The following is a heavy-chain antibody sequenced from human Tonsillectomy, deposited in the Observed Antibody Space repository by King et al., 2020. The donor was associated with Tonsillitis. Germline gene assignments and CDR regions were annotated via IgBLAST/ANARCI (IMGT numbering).Heavy chain of an antibody. V-gene: IGHV1-69*01. CDR2: IIPIFGTA. J-gene: IGHJ4*02. CDR1: GGTFSSYA. Sequence: QVQLVESGAEVKKPGSSVKVSCTASGGTFSSYAISWVRQAPGQGLEWMGGIIPIFGTANYAQKFQGRVTITADESTSTAYMGLSSLRSEDTAVYYCAGSRYCSSTSCPTEIYYFDCWGQGTLVTVSS. D-gene: IGHD2-2*01. CDR3: AGSRYCSSTSCPTEIYYFDC.